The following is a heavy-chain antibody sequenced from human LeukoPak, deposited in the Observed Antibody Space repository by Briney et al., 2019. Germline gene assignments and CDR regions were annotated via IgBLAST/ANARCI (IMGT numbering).Heavy chain of an antibody. CDR1: GGSISSSSYY. V-gene: IGHV4-39*01. D-gene: IGHD2-2*02. J-gene: IGHJ4*02. Sequence: PSETLSLTCTVSGGSISSSSYYWGWIRQPPGKGLEWIGSIYYSGSTYYNPSLKSRVTISVDTSKNQFSLKLSSVTAADTAVYYCARQVGDCSSTSCYTWLDYWGQGTLVTVSS. CDR3: ARQVGDCSSTSCYTWLDY. CDR2: IYYSGST.